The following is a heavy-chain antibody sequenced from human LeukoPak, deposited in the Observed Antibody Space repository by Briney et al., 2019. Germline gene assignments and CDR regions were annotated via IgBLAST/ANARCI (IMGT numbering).Heavy chain of an antibody. Sequence: PSETLSLTCTVSGGSINSYYWSWIRQPPGKGLEWIGYIYYSGSTNYSPSLKSRVTISVDTSKNQFSLKLSSVTAADTAVYYCARGYSSGLQVDAFDIWGQGTMVTVSS. CDR1: GGSINSYY. CDR3: ARGYSSGLQVDAFDI. CDR2: IYYSGST. V-gene: IGHV4-59*12. D-gene: IGHD6-19*01. J-gene: IGHJ3*02.